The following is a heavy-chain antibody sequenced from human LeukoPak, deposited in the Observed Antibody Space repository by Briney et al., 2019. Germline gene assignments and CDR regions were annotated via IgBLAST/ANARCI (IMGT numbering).Heavy chain of an antibody. J-gene: IGHJ3*01. D-gene: IGHD3-16*01. V-gene: IGHV3-11*01. CDR3: ARASIMITFGGITV. Sequence: PGGSLRLSCAASGFTFSDYYMSWIRQAPGKGLEWISYISSSSTTIYYADSVKGRFTISRDNAKNSLYLQMNSLRAEDTAVYYCARASIMITFGGITVWGQGTMVTVS. CDR1: GFTFSDYY. CDR2: ISSSSTTI.